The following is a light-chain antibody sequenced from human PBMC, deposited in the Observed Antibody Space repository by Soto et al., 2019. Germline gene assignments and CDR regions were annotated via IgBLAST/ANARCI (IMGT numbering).Light chain of an antibody. CDR2: DVG. Sequence: QSALTQPRSVSGSPGQSVTISCTGTSSDVGSYISVSWYQQHPGKAPKLMIYDVGKRPSGVPDRFSGSKSDNTASLTISGLQAEDDADYYCCSYAGSHTYVFGTGTKVTVL. CDR1: SSDVGSYIS. V-gene: IGLV2-11*01. J-gene: IGLJ1*01. CDR3: CSYAGSHTYV.